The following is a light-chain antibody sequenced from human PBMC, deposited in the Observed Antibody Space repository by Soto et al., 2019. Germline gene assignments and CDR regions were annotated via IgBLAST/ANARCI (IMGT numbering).Light chain of an antibody. Sequence: EVVLTQSPGTLSLSPGERATLSCRASQSISSGYLAWYQQKPGQAPRLLIYGASSRATGIPDRFSGSGSGTDFTLTISRLEPEDIAVFYCQQYGSSPWTFGRGTKLEIK. CDR2: GAS. J-gene: IGKJ1*01. CDR1: QSISSGY. V-gene: IGKV3-20*01. CDR3: QQYGSSPWT.